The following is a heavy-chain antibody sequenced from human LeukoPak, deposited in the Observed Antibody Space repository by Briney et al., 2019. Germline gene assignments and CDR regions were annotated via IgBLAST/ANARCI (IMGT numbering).Heavy chain of an antibody. Sequence: PSETLSLTCTVSGGSISSSSYYWSWIRQPPGKGLEWIGYIYYSGSTNYNPSLKSRVTISVDTSKNQFSLKLSSVTAADTAVYYCARTSAYYYDSSGYSDHDAFDIWGQGTMVTVSS. J-gene: IGHJ3*02. D-gene: IGHD3-22*01. CDR1: GGSISSSSYY. V-gene: IGHV4-61*01. CDR2: IYYSGST. CDR3: ARTSAYYYDSSGYSDHDAFDI.